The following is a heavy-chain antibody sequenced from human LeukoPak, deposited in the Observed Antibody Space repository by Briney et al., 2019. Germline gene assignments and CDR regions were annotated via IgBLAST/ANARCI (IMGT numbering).Heavy chain of an antibody. Sequence: GGSLRLSCAASGFTLSSYWMSWVRQAPGKGLEWVANIKQDGSEKYYVDSVKGRFTISRDNAKNSLYLQMNSLRAEDTAVYYCARAHMVRGPGVWWFDPWGQGTLVTVSS. CDR3: ARAHMVRGPGVWWFDP. J-gene: IGHJ5*02. CDR2: IKQDGSEK. D-gene: IGHD3-10*01. V-gene: IGHV3-7*04. CDR1: GFTLSSYW.